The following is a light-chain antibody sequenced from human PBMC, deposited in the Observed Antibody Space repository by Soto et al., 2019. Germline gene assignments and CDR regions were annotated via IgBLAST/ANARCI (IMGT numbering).Light chain of an antibody. Sequence: AIQMTQSPSSLSASVGDRVTITCRASQGIRNDLGWYQQKPGKAPKLLIYAASSLQSGVPSRFSGSGSGSDFTLTISSLQPVDFATYYCLQDYNYPRTFGQGTKVEIK. CDR3: LQDYNYPRT. CDR1: QGIRND. J-gene: IGKJ1*01. V-gene: IGKV1-6*01. CDR2: AAS.